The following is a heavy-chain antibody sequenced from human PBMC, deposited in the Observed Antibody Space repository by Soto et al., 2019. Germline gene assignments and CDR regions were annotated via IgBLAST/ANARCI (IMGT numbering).Heavy chain of an antibody. CDR2: ISYDGSNK. CDR3: ARDNGYLHY. J-gene: IGHJ4*02. D-gene: IGHD2-8*01. CDR1: GFSFTTYG. Sequence: AGSLRLSCTASGFSFTTYGMHWVRQSPGKGLEWVTFISYDGSNKYYADSVKGRFTISRDNFKNTMYLQMNSLRPEDTAVFYCARDNGYLHYWGQGTLVTVSS. V-gene: IGHV3-30*03.